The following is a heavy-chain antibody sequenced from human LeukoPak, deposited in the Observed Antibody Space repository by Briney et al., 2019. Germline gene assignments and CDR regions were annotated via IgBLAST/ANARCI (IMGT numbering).Heavy chain of an antibody. CDR3: ARDLPRGGSYYFDY. CDR1: GFTFSGYE. Sequence: GGSLRLSCAASGFTFSGYEMNWVRQAPGKWLEWVSYISSSGSTIYYADSVKGRFTISRDNAKNSLYLQMNSLRAEDTAVYYCARDLPRGGSYYFDYWGQGTLVTVSS. V-gene: IGHV3-48*03. CDR2: ISSSGSTI. D-gene: IGHD2-15*01. J-gene: IGHJ4*02.